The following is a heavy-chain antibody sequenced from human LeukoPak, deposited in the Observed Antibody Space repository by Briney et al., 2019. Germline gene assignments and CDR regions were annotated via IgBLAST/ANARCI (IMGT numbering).Heavy chain of an antibody. CDR3: AKELDTSRLYYYYYGMDV. CDR1: GFTFSSYG. D-gene: IGHD5-18*01. J-gene: IGHJ6*02. CDR2: ISYDGSNK. Sequence: PGGSLRLSCAASGFTFSSYGMHWVRQAPGKGLEWVAVISYDGSNKYYADSVKGRFTISRDNSKNTLYLQMNSLRAEDTAVYYCAKELDTSRLYYYYYGMDVWGQGTTVTVSS. V-gene: IGHV3-30*18.